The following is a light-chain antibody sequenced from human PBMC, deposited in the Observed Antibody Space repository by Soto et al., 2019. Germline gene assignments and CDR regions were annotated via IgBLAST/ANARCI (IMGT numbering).Light chain of an antibody. Sequence: EIVLTQSPGTLSLSPGERATLSCRASQSINSRYLAWYKQKPGKAPRLLIYGASSRATGIPDRFSGSGSGTDFTLTISRREPEDFAVYYCQQFGSSPGFTFGPGTIVDIK. CDR3: QQFGSSPGFT. CDR1: QSINSRY. J-gene: IGKJ3*01. V-gene: IGKV3-20*01. CDR2: GAS.